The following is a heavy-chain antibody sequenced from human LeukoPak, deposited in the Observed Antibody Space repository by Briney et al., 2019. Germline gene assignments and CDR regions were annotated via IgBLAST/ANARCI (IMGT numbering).Heavy chain of an antibody. D-gene: IGHD3-22*01. CDR3: ARGESYYYDNSGYPDY. CDR2: TTHSGST. Sequence: SETLSLTCNVSGYTMNSGYYWSWIRQTPGNGLEWIGETTHSGSTDYNPSLKSRVSVSVDTSKNQFSLKLSSVTAADTAVYYCARGESYYYDNSGYPDYWGQGTLVTVSS. CDR1: GYTMNSGYY. V-gene: IGHV4-38-2*02. J-gene: IGHJ4*02.